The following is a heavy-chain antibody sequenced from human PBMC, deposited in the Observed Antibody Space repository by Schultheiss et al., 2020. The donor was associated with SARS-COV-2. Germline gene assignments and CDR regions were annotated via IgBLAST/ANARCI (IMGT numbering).Heavy chain of an antibody. CDR1: GSSLSNVG. J-gene: IGHJ6*02. CDR3: ARRYIAGNGLDV. D-gene: IGHD5-18*01. V-gene: IGHV2-26*01. CDR2: IFSDDEK. Sequence: SGPTLVKPTETLTLTCTVSGSSLSNVGVSWVRQPPGKALEWLAHIFSDDEKSYSTSLKTRLAISKDTSKNQVVLIMTSMDPVDTATYYCARRYIAGNGLDVWGQGTTVTVSS.